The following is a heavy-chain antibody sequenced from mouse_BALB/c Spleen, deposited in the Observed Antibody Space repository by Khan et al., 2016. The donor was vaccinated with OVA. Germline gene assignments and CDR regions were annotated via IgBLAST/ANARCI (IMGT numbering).Heavy chain of an antibody. J-gene: IGHJ3*01. CDR1: GFTFSNYA. V-gene: IGHV5-6-5*01. Sequence: EVKLVESGGGLVKPGGSLKLSCAASGFTFSNYAMSWVRQTPEKRLEWVASISSGGSTYYPDSVKGRFPISRDHARNILYLQMSSLRSEDTAMYYWARDYWFAYWGQGTLVTVAA. CDR3: ARDYWFAY. CDR2: ISSGGST.